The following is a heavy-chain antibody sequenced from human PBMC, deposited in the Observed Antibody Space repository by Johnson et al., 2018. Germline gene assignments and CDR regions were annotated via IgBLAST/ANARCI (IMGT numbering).Heavy chain of an antibody. CDR3: ARGGEYFRD. J-gene: IGHJ1*01. CDR2: VYHSGST. V-gene: IGHV4-59*01. D-gene: IGHD6-25*01. CDR1: GGSISSYW. Sequence: QVQLQESGPGLVKPSETLSLTCTVSGGSISSYWWSWIRQPPGKGLEYIGYVYHSGSTIYNPSLESRVTISIDTSKNQFSLKLRSVTAADTARYYCARGGEYFRDWGKGTLVTVSS.